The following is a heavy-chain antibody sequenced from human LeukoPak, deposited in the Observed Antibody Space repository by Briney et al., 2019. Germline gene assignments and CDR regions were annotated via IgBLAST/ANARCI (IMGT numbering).Heavy chain of an antibody. CDR3: ARHAESETGYSSSWYWDYYYYYGMDV. J-gene: IGHJ6*02. V-gene: IGHV4-39*01. Sequence: SETLSLTCIVPGVSIYRSDYSWGWIRQPPGAGLEWIGNIYYTGTTYYTPSLRGRLTISVHTSKNQFSLKLTSVTAADTAIYYCARHAESETGYSSSWYWDYYYYYGMDVWGQGTTVTVSS. CDR2: IYYTGTT. CDR1: GVSIYRSDYS. D-gene: IGHD6-13*01.